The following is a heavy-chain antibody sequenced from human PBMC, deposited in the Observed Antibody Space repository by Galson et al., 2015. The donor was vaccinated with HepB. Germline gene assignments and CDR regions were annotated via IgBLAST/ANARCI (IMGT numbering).Heavy chain of an antibody. CDR3: ARVGYCSSTSCPLWYYYYYYMDV. CDR1: GYTFTSYG. CDR2: ISAYNGNT. J-gene: IGHJ6*03. D-gene: IGHD2-2*03. Sequence: SVKVSCKASGYTFTSYGISWVRQAPGQGLEWMGWISAYNGNTNYAQKLQGRVTMTTDTSTSTAYMELRSLRSDDTAVYYCARVGYCSSTSCPLWYYYYYYMDVWGKGTTVTVSS. V-gene: IGHV1-18*01.